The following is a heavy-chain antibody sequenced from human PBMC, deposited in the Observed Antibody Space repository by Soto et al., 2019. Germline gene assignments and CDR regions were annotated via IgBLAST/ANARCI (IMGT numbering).Heavy chain of an antibody. J-gene: IGHJ4*02. CDR3: ARDGIAAAVTEDDS. D-gene: IGHD6-13*01. Sequence: ASVKVSCKASGYTFTGYYMHWVRQAPGQGLEWMGWINPNSGGTNYAQKFQGRVTMTRDTSISTAYMELSRLRSDDTAVYYCARDGIAAAVTEDDSWSQGRLVAVS. V-gene: IGHV1-2*02. CDR1: GYTFTGYY. CDR2: INPNSGGT.